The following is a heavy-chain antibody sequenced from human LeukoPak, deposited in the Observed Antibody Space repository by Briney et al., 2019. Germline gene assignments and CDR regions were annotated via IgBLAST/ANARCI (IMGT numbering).Heavy chain of an antibody. Sequence: GGSLRLSCAASGFTFSDYYMSWIRQAPGRGLEWVSYISSSGSTIYYADSVKGRFTISRDNAKNSLYLQMNSLRAEDTAVYYCARAMSDYYYYMDVWGKGTTVTISS. CDR1: GFTFSDYY. CDR3: ARAMSDYYYYMDV. J-gene: IGHJ6*03. CDR2: ISSSGSTI. V-gene: IGHV3-11*01. D-gene: IGHD2-2*01.